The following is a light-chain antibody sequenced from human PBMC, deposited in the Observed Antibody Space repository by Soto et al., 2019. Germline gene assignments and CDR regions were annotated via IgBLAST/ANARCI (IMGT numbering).Light chain of an antibody. CDR2: GAS. CDR3: QQYGGSPYT. CDR1: QSVRSNY. V-gene: IGKV3-20*01. J-gene: IGKJ2*01. Sequence: EIVLTHSPGTLSLSPGERATLSCRASQSVRSNYLAWYQQKPGQAPRLLIYGASSRATGIPDRFSGTGSGTDLTLTSSRLEPEDFAVYYCQQYGGSPYTFGQGTKLEIK.